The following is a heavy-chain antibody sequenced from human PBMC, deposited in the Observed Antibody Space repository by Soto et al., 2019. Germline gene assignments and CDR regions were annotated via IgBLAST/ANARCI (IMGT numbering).Heavy chain of an antibody. CDR1: GFTFSNAW. J-gene: IGHJ6*01. CDR3: TTRISSWAMMMVYGMHI. V-gene: IGHV3-15*01. D-gene: IGHD6-13*01. CDR2: IKSKTDGGTT. Sequence: GGSLRLSFAASGFTFSNAWMSWVRQAPGKGLEWVGRIKSKTDGGTTDYAAPVKGRFTISRDDSKNTLYLKMNSLKTEDTAVYYCTTRISSWAMMMVYGMHIWGQDNTQTVSS.